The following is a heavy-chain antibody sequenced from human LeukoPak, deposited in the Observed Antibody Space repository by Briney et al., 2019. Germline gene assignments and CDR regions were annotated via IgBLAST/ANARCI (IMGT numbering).Heavy chain of an antibody. D-gene: IGHD6-13*01. CDR3: ARDSSSWYYFDY. CDR2: IYTSGST. CDR1: GGSISSYY. J-gene: IGHJ4*02. Sequence: SEALSLTCTVSGGSISSYYWSWIRQPAGKGLEWIGRIYTSGSTNYSPSLKSRVTMSVDTSKNQFSLKLSSVTAADTAVYYCARDSSSWYYFDYWGQGTLVTVSS. V-gene: IGHV4-4*07.